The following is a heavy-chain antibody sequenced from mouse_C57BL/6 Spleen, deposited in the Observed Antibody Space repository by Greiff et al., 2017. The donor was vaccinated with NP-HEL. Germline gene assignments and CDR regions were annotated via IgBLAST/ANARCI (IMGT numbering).Heavy chain of an antibody. CDR3: VSPYSNYGGYAMDY. Sequence: EVNLVESGGGLVQPKGSLKLSCAASGFSFNTYAMNWVRQAPGKGLEWVASIRSKSNNYATYYADSVKDRFTISRADSESMLYLQMNNLKTEDTAMYYCVSPYSNYGGYAMDYWGQGTSVTVSS. J-gene: IGHJ4*01. V-gene: IGHV10-1*01. CDR2: IRSKSNNYAT. CDR1: GFSFNTYA. D-gene: IGHD2-5*01.